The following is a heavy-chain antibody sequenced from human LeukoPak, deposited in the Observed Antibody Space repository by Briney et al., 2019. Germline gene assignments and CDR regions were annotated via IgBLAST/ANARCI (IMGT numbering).Heavy chain of an antibody. V-gene: IGHV4-39*07. Sequence: SETLSLTCSVSGDSIIGYYWGWIRQPPGKGLEWIGNIYYTGNTYYNSSLKSRVTISLDTSKNQFSLKVISMTAADTAVYYCARARREYSYGYRPNEMGHYFDHWGQGTLVTVSS. CDR1: GDSIIGYY. CDR3: ARARREYSYGYRPNEMGHYFDH. J-gene: IGHJ4*02. D-gene: IGHD5-18*01. CDR2: IYYTGNT.